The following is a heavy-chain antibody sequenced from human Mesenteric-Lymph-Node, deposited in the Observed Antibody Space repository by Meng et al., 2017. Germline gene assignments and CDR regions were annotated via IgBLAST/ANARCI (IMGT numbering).Heavy chain of an antibody. V-gene: IGHV1-69*13. CDR2: IIPIFGTA. D-gene: IGHD6-19*01. CDR1: GGTFSSYA. J-gene: IGHJ4*02. CDR3: ARGGIAVAGMFDY. Sequence: SVKVSCKASGGTFSSYAISWVRQAPGQGLEWMGGIIPIFGTANYAQKFQGRVTITADESTSTAYMELSSLRSEDTAVYYCARGGIAVAGMFDYWGQGTLVTVSS.